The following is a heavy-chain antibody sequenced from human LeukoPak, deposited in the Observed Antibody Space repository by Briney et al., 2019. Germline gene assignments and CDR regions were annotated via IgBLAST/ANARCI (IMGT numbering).Heavy chain of an antibody. CDR1: GFTFSSYA. Sequence: GGSLRLSCAASGFTFSSYAMHWVRQAPGKGLEWVAVISYDGSNKYYADCVKGRFTISRDNSKNTLYLQMNSLRAEDTAVYYCARDRWLQFGPFDYWGQGTLVTVSS. J-gene: IGHJ4*02. CDR2: ISYDGSNK. D-gene: IGHD5-24*01. CDR3: ARDRWLQFGPFDY. V-gene: IGHV3-30-3*01.